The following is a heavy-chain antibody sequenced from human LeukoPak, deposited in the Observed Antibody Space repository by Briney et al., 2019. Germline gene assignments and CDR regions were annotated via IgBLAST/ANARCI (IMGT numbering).Heavy chain of an antibody. CDR2: INPNGGGT. CDR3: ARERKITIFGVACDY. V-gene: IGHV1-2*06. D-gene: IGHD3-3*01. J-gene: IGHJ4*02. CDR1: GGTFSSYA. Sequence: GASVKVSCKASGGTFSSYAINWVRQAPGQGLEWMGRINPNGGGTNYAQKFQGRVTMTSDTSISTAYMELSRLRSDDTAVYYCARERKITIFGVACDYWGQGTLVTVSS.